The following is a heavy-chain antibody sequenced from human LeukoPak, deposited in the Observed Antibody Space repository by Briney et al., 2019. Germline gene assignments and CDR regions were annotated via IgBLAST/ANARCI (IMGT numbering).Heavy chain of an antibody. CDR2: IWYDGSNK. CDR1: GFTFSSYG. J-gene: IGHJ6*02. CDR3: ARGKIFGVVIHTDGMDV. Sequence: PGGSLRLSCAASGFTFSSYGMHWVRQAPGKGLEWVAVIWYDGSNKYYADSVKGRFTISRDNSKNTLYLQMNSLRAEDTAVYYCARGKIFGVVIHTDGMDVWGLGTTVTVSS. V-gene: IGHV3-33*01. D-gene: IGHD3-3*01.